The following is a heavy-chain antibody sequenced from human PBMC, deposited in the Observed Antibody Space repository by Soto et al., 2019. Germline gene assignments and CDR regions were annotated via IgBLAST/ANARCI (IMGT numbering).Heavy chain of an antibody. Sequence: ASVKVSCKASGGTFSSYAISWVRQAPGQGLEWMGGIIPIFGTANYAQKFQGRVTITADKPTSTAYMELSSLRSEDTAVYYCARSRASDYYYGMDVWGQGTTVTVSS. V-gene: IGHV1-69*06. CDR2: IIPIFGTA. J-gene: IGHJ6*02. CDR1: GGTFSSYA. CDR3: ARSRASDYYYGMDV.